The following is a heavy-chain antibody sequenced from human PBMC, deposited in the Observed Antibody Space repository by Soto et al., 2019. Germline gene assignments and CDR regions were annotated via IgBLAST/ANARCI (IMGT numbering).Heavy chain of an antibody. CDR3: ARHFSVDYFDY. CDR2: IYYSGTT. V-gene: IGHV4-39*01. J-gene: IGHJ4*02. Sequence: SETLSLTCTVSGDSITTNSYFWAWIRQPPGKGLEWIGSIYYSGTTYYNPSLKSRVTISVDRSKNQFSLKRSSVTAADTAVYYCARHFSVDYFDYWGQGALVNVSS. CDR1: GDSITTNSYF.